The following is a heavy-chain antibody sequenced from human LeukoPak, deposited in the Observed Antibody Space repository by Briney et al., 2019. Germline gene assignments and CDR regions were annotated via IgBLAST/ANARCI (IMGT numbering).Heavy chain of an antibody. Sequence: SVRVSCKASGGTFSSYAISWVRQAPGQGLEWMGGIIPIFGTANYAQKFQGRVTITADESTSTAYMELSSLRSEDTAVYYCASPRITMVRGVIITHAFDYWGQGTLVTVSS. D-gene: IGHD3-10*01. CDR2: IIPIFGTA. CDR1: GGTFSSYA. J-gene: IGHJ4*02. CDR3: ASPRITMVRGVIITHAFDY. V-gene: IGHV1-69*13.